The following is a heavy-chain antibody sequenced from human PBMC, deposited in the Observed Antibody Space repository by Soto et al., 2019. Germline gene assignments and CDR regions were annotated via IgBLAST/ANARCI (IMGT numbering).Heavy chain of an antibody. D-gene: IGHD6-13*01. CDR3: ARDPIAAAGSQKNYYYYGMDV. J-gene: IGHJ6*02. CDR1: GGSFGGYY. CDR2: INHSGST. Sequence: SETLSLTCAVYGGSFGGYYWSWIGQPPGKGLEWIGEINHSGSTNYNPSLKSRVTISVDTSKNQFSLKLSSVTAADTAVYYCARDPIAAAGSQKNYYYYGMDVWGQGTTVTVSS. V-gene: IGHV4-34*01.